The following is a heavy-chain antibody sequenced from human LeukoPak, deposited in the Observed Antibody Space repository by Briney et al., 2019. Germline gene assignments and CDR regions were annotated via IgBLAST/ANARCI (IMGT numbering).Heavy chain of an antibody. D-gene: IGHD4-17*01. CDR1: GGSISSSNYY. CDR3: ARPGGDYVSEFDP. V-gene: IGHV4-39*01. CDR2: IYYSGST. J-gene: IGHJ5*02. Sequence: NTSETLSLTCTVSGGSISSSNYYWGWIRQPPGKGLEWIGSIYYSGSTFYNPSLKSRVTMSVDTSKNQFSLKLTSVTAADTAVYYCARPGGDYVSEFDPVGQGTLVTVSS.